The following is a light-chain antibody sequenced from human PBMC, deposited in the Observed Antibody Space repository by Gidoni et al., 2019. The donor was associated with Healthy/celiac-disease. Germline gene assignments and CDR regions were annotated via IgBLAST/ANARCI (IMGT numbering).Light chain of an antibody. V-gene: IGLV1-47*01. CDR1: SSNTGSNY. CDR3: AAWDDSLSGSYV. Sequence: QSVLTQPPSASGTPGQRVTISCSGSSSNTGSNYVYWYQQLPGTAPKLLIYRNNQRPSGVPDRFSGPKSGTSASLAISGLRSEDEADYYCAAWDDSLSGSYVFGTGTKVTVL. CDR2: RNN. J-gene: IGLJ1*01.